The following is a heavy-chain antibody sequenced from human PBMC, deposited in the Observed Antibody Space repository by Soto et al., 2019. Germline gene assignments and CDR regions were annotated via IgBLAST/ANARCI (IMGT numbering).Heavy chain of an antibody. J-gene: IGHJ4*02. CDR1: GFSLSTSGVG. CDR3: AHFNGYEEFEY. Sequence: SGPTLVNPTQTLTLTCTFSGFSLSTSGVGVGWIRQPPGKALEWLAVIYWNDDKRYSPSLKSRLTITRGTSDNQVVLTMTNVDPVDTASYYCAHFNGYEEFEYWGQGTLVTVSS. CDR2: IYWNDDK. D-gene: IGHD5-12*01. V-gene: IGHV2-5*01.